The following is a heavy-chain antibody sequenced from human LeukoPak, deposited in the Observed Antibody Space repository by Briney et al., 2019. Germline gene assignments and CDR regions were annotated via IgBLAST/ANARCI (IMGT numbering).Heavy chain of an antibody. CDR3: ARGSRGYSYG. V-gene: IGHV4-59*01. J-gene: IGHJ4*02. Sequence: PSETLSLTCTVSGGSISSYYWSWLRQPPGKGLEWIGYIYYSGSTNYNPSLKSRDTISVDTSKNQFSLKLSSVTAADTAVYYCARGSRGYSYGWGQGTLVTVSS. CDR2: IYYSGST. CDR1: GGSISSYY. D-gene: IGHD5-18*01.